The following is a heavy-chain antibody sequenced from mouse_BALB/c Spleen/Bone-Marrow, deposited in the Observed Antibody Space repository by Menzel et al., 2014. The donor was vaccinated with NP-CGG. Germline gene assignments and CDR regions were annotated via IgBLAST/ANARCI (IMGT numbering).Heavy chain of an antibody. V-gene: IGHV3-2*02. CDR2: ISYSGST. CDR3: ARSSSYDYDVGFAY. D-gene: IGHD2-4*01. Sequence: EVQLQQSGPGLVKPPQSLSLTCIVTGYSITRDYAWNWIRQFPGNKLEWMGYISYSGSTTYNPSLESRISITRDTSKNQFFLQLNSVTTEDTATYYCARSSSYDYDVGFAYWGQGTLVTVSA. J-gene: IGHJ3*01. CDR1: GYSITRDYA.